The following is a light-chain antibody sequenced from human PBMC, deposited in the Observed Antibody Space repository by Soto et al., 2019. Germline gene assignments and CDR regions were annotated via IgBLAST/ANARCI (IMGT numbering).Light chain of an antibody. Sequence: QSVLTQPPSVSGAPGQRVTISCTGSSSNIGAGYDVHWYQQLPGTAPKLLIYGNHNRPSGVPDRFSGSKSGTSASLAITGLQAEDEADYYCQSYDSSLRGSVFGGGTQLTVL. CDR1: SSNIGAGYD. CDR2: GNH. CDR3: QSYDSSLRGSV. J-gene: IGLJ3*02. V-gene: IGLV1-40*01.